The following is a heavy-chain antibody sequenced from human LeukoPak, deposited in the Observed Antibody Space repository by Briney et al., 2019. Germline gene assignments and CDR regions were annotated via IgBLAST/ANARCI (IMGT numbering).Heavy chain of an antibody. D-gene: IGHD3-3*01. CDR3: ARGGPYDFWSGYQRPPYYYYGMDV. V-gene: IGHV4-34*01. Sequence: SETLSLTCAVYGGSFSGYYWSWIRQPPGKGLEWIGEINHSGSTNYNPSLKSRVTISVDTSKNQFSLKLSSVTVADTAVYYCARGGPYDFWSGYQRPPYYYYGMDVWGQGTTVTVSS. J-gene: IGHJ6*02. CDR2: INHSGST. CDR1: GGSFSGYY.